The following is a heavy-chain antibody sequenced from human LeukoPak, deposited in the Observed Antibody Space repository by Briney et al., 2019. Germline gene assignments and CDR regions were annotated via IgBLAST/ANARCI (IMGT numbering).Heavy chain of an antibody. CDR1: GFTFRSCV. V-gene: IGHV3-23*01. D-gene: IGHD2-21*01. CDR3: AKGRGRLDAFDM. CDR2: ISGSGGST. Sequence: GGSLRLSCAASGFTFRSCVISWVRQAPGKGLEWVSAISGSGGSTYYADSVGGRFTISRDNSKNTLYLQMNSLRAEDTAVYFCAKGRGRLDAFDMWGHGTMVTVSS. J-gene: IGHJ3*02.